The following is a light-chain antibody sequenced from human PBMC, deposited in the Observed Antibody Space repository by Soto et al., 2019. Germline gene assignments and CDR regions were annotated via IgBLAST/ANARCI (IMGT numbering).Light chain of an antibody. V-gene: IGKV3-15*01. CDR2: GAS. CDR3: QHYNNARAF. Sequence: EIVMTQSPATLYVSPGERATLSCRASQSVSSNLAWYQQKPGQAPRLLIYGASTRATGIPAMFSGSGSGTEFTLTISSLQSEDFAVYYGQHYNNARAFFGGGTKVEIK. CDR1: QSVSSN. J-gene: IGKJ4*01.